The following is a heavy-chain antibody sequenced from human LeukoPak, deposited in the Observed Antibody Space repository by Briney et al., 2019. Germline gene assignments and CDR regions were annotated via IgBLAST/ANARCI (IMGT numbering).Heavy chain of an antibody. CDR3: ARGLFEAAAYAFDI. CDR1: GGSISSSSYY. CDR2: IYYSGST. D-gene: IGHD6-13*01. Sequence: SETLSLTCTVSGGSISSSSYYWGWIRQPPGKGLEWIGSIYYSGSTYYNPSLKSRVTISVDTSKNQFSLKLSSVTAADTAVYYCARGLFEAAAYAFDIWGQGTMVTVSS. J-gene: IGHJ3*02. V-gene: IGHV4-39*07.